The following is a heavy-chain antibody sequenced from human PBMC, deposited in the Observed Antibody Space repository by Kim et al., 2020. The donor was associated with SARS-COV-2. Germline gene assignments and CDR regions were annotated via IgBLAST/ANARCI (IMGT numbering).Heavy chain of an antibody. V-gene: IGHV4-59*01. CDR3: ARGYFSFDWLFPLDY. Sequence: SETLSLTCTVSGGSISSYYWSWIRQPPGKGLEWIGYIYYSGSTNYNPSLKSRVTISVDTSKNQFSLKLSSVTAADTAVYYCARGYFSFDWLFPLDYWGQGTLVTVSS. J-gene: IGHJ4*02. D-gene: IGHD3-9*01. CDR2: IYYSGST. CDR1: GGSISSYY.